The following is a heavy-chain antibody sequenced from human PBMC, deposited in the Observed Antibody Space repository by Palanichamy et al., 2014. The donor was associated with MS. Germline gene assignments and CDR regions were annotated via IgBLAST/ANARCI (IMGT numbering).Heavy chain of an antibody. J-gene: IGHJ3*02. V-gene: IGHV3-21*01. CDR1: GFTFSNYS. D-gene: IGHD2-21*01. CDR2: ISNSRGYI. Sequence: EVQLVESGGGLVKPGGSLRLSCAASGFTFSNYSMNWVRQAPGKGLVWVSSISNSRGYIYYADSVKGRFTISRDNAKKSLYLQMNSLRAEDTAVYYCARGTAYCGGDCYPNDAFDIWGQGTLVAVSS. CDR3: ARGTAYCGGDCYPNDAFDI.